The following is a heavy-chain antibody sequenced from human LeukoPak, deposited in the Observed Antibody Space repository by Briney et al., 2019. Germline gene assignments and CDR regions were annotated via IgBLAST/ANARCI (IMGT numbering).Heavy chain of an antibody. CDR1: GYTFTSYY. CDR2: INPSGGST. Sequence: ASVKVSCKASGYTFTSYYMHWVRQPPGQELEWMGIINPSGGSTSYAQKFQGRVTMTRDMSTSPVYMELSSLRSEDTAVYYCARDPNFYGDYGWFDPWGQGTLVTVSS. CDR3: ARDPNFYGDYGWFDP. V-gene: IGHV1-46*01. D-gene: IGHD4-17*01. J-gene: IGHJ5*02.